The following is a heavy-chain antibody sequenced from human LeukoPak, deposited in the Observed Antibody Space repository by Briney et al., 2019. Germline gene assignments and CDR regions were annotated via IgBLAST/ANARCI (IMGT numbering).Heavy chain of an antibody. CDR3: ARGLKNTPFDY. Sequence: KPSETLSLTCTVSGGSISSSSYYWGWIRQPPGKGLEWIGNIYYSESTYYNPSLKSRVTISVDTSKNQFSLKLSSVTAADTAVYYCARGLKNTPFDYWGQGTLVTVSS. J-gene: IGHJ4*02. D-gene: IGHD2/OR15-2a*01. V-gene: IGHV4-39*07. CDR1: GGSISSSSYY. CDR2: IYYSEST.